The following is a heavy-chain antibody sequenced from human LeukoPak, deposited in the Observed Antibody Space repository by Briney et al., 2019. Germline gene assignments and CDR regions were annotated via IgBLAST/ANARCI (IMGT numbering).Heavy chain of an antibody. CDR3: ARGGHGALDY. V-gene: IGHV4-59*11. J-gene: IGHJ4*02. CDR1: GGSISGQY. D-gene: IGHD3-16*01. Sequence: SETLSLTCTISGGSISGQYWSWIRQPPGKGLEWIGYIYYSGSTSYNPSLESRVTISVDTSKNQFSLKLSSVTAADTAVYYCARGGHGALDYWGQGTLVTVSS. CDR2: IYYSGST.